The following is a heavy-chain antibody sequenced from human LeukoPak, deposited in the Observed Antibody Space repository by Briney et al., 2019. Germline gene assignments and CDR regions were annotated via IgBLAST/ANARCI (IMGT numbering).Heavy chain of an antibody. CDR1: GGSISSSSYY. Sequence: SETLSLTCTVSGGSISSSSYYWGWIRQPPGKGLEWIGSIYYSGSTYYNPSLKSRVTISVDTSKNQFSLKLSSVTAADTAVYYCARDASEELHRDGGYFDYWGQGTLVTVSS. V-gene: IGHV4-39*07. D-gene: IGHD1-26*01. J-gene: IGHJ4*02. CDR3: ARDASEELHRDGGYFDY. CDR2: IYYSGST.